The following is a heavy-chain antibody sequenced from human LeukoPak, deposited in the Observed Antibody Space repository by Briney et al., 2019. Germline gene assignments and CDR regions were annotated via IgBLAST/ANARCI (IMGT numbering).Heavy chain of an antibody. CDR3: ATIQWLARPPVS. CDR1: GFTFSKYW. D-gene: IGHD5-12*01. CDR2: INTDGTVT. V-gene: IGHV3-74*01. J-gene: IGHJ5*02. Sequence: GGSLRLSCPASGFTFSKYWMLELRQAPGKGLESVSRINTDGTVTTYADSVKGRFTVSRDNADNTMFMQMNSLRDEETAVYYCATIQWLARPPVSWGQGTPVTVSS.